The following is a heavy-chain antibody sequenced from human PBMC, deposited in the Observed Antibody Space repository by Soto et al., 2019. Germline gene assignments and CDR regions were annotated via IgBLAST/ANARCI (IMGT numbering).Heavy chain of an antibody. D-gene: IGHD1-1*01. CDR3: ARDRKSGTTQLSLYDYYNMDV. CDR1: GSTFSSYA. Sequence: QVQLVQSGAEVKKPGSSVKVSCKASGSTFSSYAISWVRQAPGQGLEWMGGIIPIFGTTKYAQKFRGRVTITADESTSTAYMELRSLRSEDTAIDLGARDRKSGTTQLSLYDYYNMDVWGQGPTVTLSS. V-gene: IGHV1-69*01. CDR2: IIPIFGTT. J-gene: IGHJ6*02.